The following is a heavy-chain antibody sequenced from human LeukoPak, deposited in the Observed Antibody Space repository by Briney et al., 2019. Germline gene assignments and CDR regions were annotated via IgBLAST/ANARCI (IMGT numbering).Heavy chain of an antibody. J-gene: IGHJ4*02. D-gene: IGHD6-19*01. Sequence: SQTLSLTCTVSGASISSGNSYWSWLRQPAGKGLEWIGRIYTSGRTNLNPALESRVTLSLDTSKNQFSLNLTSVAAADTAVYYCVRGHNSGWSDFDYWGLGTLVTVSS. CDR1: GASISSGNSY. V-gene: IGHV4-61*02. CDR2: IYTSGRT. CDR3: VRGHNSGWSDFDY.